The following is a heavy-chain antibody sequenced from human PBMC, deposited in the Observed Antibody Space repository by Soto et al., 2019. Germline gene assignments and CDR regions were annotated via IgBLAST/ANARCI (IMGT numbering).Heavy chain of an antibody. Sequence: QVQLVQSGAEVKKPGSSVKVSCKASGGTFSTYTITWVRQAPGQGLEWMGRIIPIIGIINYAQKFQGRVTISAAKLTGTAYIELAGLRSVDTAVYYCAGDPDSHYNDSHASSYPWGQGTLVTVSS. CDR1: GGTFSTYT. CDR2: IIPIIGII. CDR3: AGDPDSHYNDSHASSYP. D-gene: IGHD4-4*01. V-gene: IGHV1-69*08. J-gene: IGHJ5*02.